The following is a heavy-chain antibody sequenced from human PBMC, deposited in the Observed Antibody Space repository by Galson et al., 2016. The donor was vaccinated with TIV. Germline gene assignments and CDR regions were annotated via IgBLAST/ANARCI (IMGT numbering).Heavy chain of an antibody. CDR3: ARIIGYWVGYYSMDV. CDR2: ISNSGDYI. CDR1: GFTFRSYS. D-gene: IGHD2-8*02. V-gene: IGHV3-21*01. Sequence: SLRLSCAASGFTFRSYSMNWVRQAPGKGLEWVSSISNSGDYIYYSDSMQGRFTISRDNAKKSLYLQMHSLRAEDTAVYYCARIIGYWVGYYSMDVWGQGTTVTVSS. J-gene: IGHJ6*02.